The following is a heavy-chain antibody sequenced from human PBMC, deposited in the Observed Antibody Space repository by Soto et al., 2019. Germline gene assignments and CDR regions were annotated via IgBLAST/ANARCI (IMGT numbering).Heavy chain of an antibody. J-gene: IGHJ5*02. CDR1: GGSISSYY. CDR3: ARQRDTRYCSGGSCYSNWFDP. Sequence: SETLSLTCTVSGGSISSYYWSWIRQPPGKGLEWIGYIYYSGSTNYNPSLKSRVTISVDTSKNQFSLKLSSVTAADTAVYYCARQRDTRYCSGGSCYSNWFDPWGQGTLVTVSS. D-gene: IGHD2-15*01. CDR2: IYYSGST. V-gene: IGHV4-59*08.